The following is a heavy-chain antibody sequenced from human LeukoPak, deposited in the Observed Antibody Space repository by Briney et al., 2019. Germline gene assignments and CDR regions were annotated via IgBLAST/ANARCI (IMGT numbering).Heavy chain of an antibody. CDR1: GYTFSSYG. CDR3: GRAPGYYYDGSGYYYGS. D-gene: IGHD3-22*01. V-gene: IGHV1-18*01. CDR2: ISTYNGNT. Sequence: ASVKVSCKTSGYTFSSYGISWVRPAPGPGLEWMGRISTYNGNTNYAQKLQGRVTMTTDRSTSTAYMELRSLRSNDTAVYYCGRAPGYYYDGSGYYYGSWGQGTLVTVSS. J-gene: IGHJ5*02.